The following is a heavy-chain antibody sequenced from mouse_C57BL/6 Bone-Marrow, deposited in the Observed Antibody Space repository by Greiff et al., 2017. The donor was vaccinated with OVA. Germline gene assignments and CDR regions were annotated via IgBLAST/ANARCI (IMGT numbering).Heavy chain of an antibody. D-gene: IGHD2-2*01. CDR1: GYTFTDYY. V-gene: IGHV1-76*01. J-gene: IGHJ2*01. CDR3: ARSERLRDYFDY. CDR2: IYPRSGNI. Sequence: VHLVESGAELVRPGASVKLSCKASGYTFTDYYISWVKQRPGQGLEWIARIYPRSGNIYYNEKFKGKATLTAEKSSSTAYMQLSSLTSDDSAVYFCARSERLRDYFDYWGQGTTLTVSS.